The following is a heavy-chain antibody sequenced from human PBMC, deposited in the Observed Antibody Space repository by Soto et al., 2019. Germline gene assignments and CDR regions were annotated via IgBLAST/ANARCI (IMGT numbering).Heavy chain of an antibody. Sequence: GGSLRLSCAASGFTFSSYSMSWVRQAPGKGLEWVSSISSSSSYIYYADSVKGRFTISRDNAKNSLYLQMNSLRAEDTAIYYCARDRAYYYDSSGYYPDVFDIWGQGTMVTVSS. D-gene: IGHD3-22*01. CDR3: ARDRAYYYDSSGYYPDVFDI. CDR1: GFTFSSYS. V-gene: IGHV3-21*01. CDR2: ISSSSSYI. J-gene: IGHJ3*02.